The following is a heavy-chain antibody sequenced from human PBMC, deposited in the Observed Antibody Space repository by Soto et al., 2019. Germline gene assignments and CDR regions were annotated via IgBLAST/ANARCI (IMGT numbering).Heavy chain of an antibody. J-gene: IGHJ3*02. D-gene: IGHD2-2*01. V-gene: IGHV1-2*04. CDR2: INPNSGGT. CDR3: ARGGLSSTRNFNDAFDI. Sequence: GASVKVSCKASGYTFTGYYMHWVRQAPGQGREWMGWINPNSGGTNYAQKFQGWVTMTRHTSISTAYMDLSRLRSDDTAVYYCARGGLSSTRNFNDAFDIWGQGTMVTVSS. CDR1: GYTFTGYY.